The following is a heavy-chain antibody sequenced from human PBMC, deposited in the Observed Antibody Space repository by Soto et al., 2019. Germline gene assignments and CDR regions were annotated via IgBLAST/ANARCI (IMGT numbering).Heavy chain of an antibody. J-gene: IGHJ6*02. CDR2: IDPSDSYT. CDR3: ATYYYGSGSYSTQYYYYYYGMDV. V-gene: IGHV5-10-1*03. D-gene: IGHD3-10*01. Sequence: EVQLVQSGAEVKKPGESLRISCKGSGYSFTSYWISWVRQMPGKGLEWMGRIDPSDSYTNYSPSFQGHVTISADKSISTAYLQWSSLKASDTAMYYCATYYYGSGSYSTQYYYYYYGMDVWGQGTTVTVSS. CDR1: GYSFTSYW.